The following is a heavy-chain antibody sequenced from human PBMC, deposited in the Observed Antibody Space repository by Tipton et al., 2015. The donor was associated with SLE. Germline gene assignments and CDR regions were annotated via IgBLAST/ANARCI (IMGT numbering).Heavy chain of an antibody. J-gene: IGHJ5*02. CDR2: INHSGST. D-gene: IGHD6-19*01. CDR3: ARGRGWATT. CDR1: GGSFSGYY. Sequence: TLSLTCAVYGGSFSGYYWSWIRQPPGKGLEWIGEINHSGSTNYNPSLKSRVNMSLDTPDNQFSLRLSSMTAADSAVYYCARGRGWATTWGQGTLVTVSS. V-gene: IGHV4-34*01.